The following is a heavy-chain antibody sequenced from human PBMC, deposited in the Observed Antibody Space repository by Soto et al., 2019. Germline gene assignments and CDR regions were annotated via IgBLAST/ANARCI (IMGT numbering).Heavy chain of an antibody. Sequence: EVQMVESGGGLIQPGGSLRLSCAAFGFTVSSNYMTWVRQAPGKGLEWVSVIYSGGSTYYADSVKGRFTISRDNSRNTLYLQMNRLRAEDTAVYYCARGFHSMAYYGEYYFDTWGQGTLVTVSS. V-gene: IGHV3-53*01. CDR2: IYSGGST. CDR3: ARGFHSMAYYGEYYFDT. J-gene: IGHJ4*02. D-gene: IGHD3-10*01. CDR1: GFTVSSNY.